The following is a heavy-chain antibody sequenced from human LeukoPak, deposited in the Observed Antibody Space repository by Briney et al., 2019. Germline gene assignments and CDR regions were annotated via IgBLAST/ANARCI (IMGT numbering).Heavy chain of an antibody. CDR2: ISDDEYSK. D-gene: IGHD3-3*02. CDR1: GFTFSTYV. Sequence: PGRSLRLSCAASGFTFSTYVMYWVRQAPGKGLEWVAVISDDEYSKYYADSVKGRFTISRDNSRNTLYLQMNSLRAEDTAVYYCAKVSTVAPPKYYGLDVWGQGTTVTVSS. J-gene: IGHJ6*02. V-gene: IGHV3-30*18. CDR3: AKVSTVAPPKYYGLDV.